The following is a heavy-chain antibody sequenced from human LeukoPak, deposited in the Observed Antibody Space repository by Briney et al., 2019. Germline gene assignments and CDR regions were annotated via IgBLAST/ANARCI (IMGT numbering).Heavy chain of an antibody. CDR1: GFTFSSYA. J-gene: IGHJ4*02. CDR3: AKDRYSSGWYPDY. CDR2: ISGSGGST. Sequence: GVSLRLYCAASGFTFSSYAMTWVRQAPGKGLEWVSAISGSGGSTYYADSVKGRFTISRDNSKNTLYLQMNSLRAEDTAVYYCAKDRYSSGWYPDYWGQGTLVTVSS. D-gene: IGHD6-19*01. V-gene: IGHV3-23*01.